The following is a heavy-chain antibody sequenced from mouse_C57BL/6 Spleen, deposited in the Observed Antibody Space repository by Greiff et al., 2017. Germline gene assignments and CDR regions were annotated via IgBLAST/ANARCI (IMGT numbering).Heavy chain of an antibody. J-gene: IGHJ3*01. CDR1: GYTFTDYY. CDR2: INPNNGGT. Sequence: VQLQQSGPELVKPGASVKISCKASGYTFTDYYMNWVKQSHGKSLECIGDINPNNGGTSYNQKFKGKATLTVDKSSSTAYMELRSLTSEDSAVYYCARKGKDYEWFAYWGQGTLVTVSA. D-gene: IGHD2-4*01. V-gene: IGHV1-26*01. CDR3: ARKGKDYEWFAY.